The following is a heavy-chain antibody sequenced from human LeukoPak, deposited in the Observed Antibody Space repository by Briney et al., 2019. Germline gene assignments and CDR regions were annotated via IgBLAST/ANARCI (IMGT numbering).Heavy chain of an antibody. J-gene: IGHJ4*02. CDR2: IYYSGST. Sequence: SETLSLTCTVSGGSISSGGYYWSWIRQHPGKGLEWIGYIYYSGSTYYNPSLKSRVTISVDTSKNQFSLKLSSVTAADTAVYYCARSSSGWYETPDYWGQGTLVTVSS. D-gene: IGHD6-19*01. CDR3: ARSSSGWYETPDY. V-gene: IGHV4-31*03. CDR1: GGSISSGGYY.